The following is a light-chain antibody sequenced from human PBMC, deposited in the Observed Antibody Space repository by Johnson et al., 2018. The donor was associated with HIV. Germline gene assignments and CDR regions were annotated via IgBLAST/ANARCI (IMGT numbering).Light chain of an antibody. Sequence: QSVLTQPPSVSAAPGQKVTIPCSGSSSNIGNNYASWYQQVPGTAPKLLIYDNHKRPSGIPDRFSGSKSGTSATLGITGLQTGDEADYYCGTWDNSLSAGVVGTRTQVTVL. V-gene: IGLV1-51*01. CDR3: GTWDNSLSAGV. CDR2: DNH. CDR1: SSNIGNNY. J-gene: IGLJ1*01.